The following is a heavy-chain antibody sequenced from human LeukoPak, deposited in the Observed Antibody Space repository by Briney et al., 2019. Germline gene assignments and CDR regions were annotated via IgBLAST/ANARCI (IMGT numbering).Heavy chain of an antibody. J-gene: IGHJ6*02. D-gene: IGHD2-8*01. CDR1: GFTFSSYA. V-gene: IGHV3-23*01. CDR3: AKDIVLMVYAPTYGMDV. CDR2: ISGSGGST. Sequence: GGSLRLSCAASGFTFSSYAMSWVRQAPGKGLEWVSAISGSGGSTYYADSVKGQFTISRDNSKNTLYLQMNSLRAEDTAVYYCAKDIVLMVYAPTYGMDVWGQGTTVTVSS.